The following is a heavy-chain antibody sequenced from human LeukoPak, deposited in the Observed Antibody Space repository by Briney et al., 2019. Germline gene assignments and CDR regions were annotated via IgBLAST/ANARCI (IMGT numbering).Heavy chain of an antibody. CDR3: AREDFWSGYFDY. J-gene: IGHJ4*02. CDR1: GFTFRNYW. Sequence: GGSLRLSCAASGFTFRNYWMSWVRQAPGKGLEWVANIKQDGSEKYYVDSVRGRFTISRDNAKNSLYLQMNSLRAEDTVVYYCAREDFWSGYFDYWGQGTLVTVSS. CDR2: IKQDGSEK. D-gene: IGHD3-3*01. V-gene: IGHV3-7*01.